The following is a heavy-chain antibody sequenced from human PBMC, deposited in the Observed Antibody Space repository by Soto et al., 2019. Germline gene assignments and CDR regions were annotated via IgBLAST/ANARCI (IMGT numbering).Heavy chain of an antibody. Sequence: GGSLRLSCAASGFTFSSYGMHWVRQAPGKGLEWVAVIWYDGSNKYYADSVKGRFTISRDNSKNTLYLQMNSLRAEDTAVYYCARDYRATVTTYWVSDNWFDPWGQGTLVTVSS. D-gene: IGHD4-17*01. CDR1: GFTFSSYG. CDR3: ARDYRATVTTYWVSDNWFDP. CDR2: IWYDGSNK. J-gene: IGHJ5*02. V-gene: IGHV3-33*01.